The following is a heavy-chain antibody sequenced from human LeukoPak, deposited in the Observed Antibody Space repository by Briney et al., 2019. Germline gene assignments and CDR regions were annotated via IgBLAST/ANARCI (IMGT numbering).Heavy chain of an antibody. CDR2: SIPIFGTA. V-gene: IGHV1-69*13. Sequence: SVKVSCKASGGTFSSYAISWVRQAPGQGLEWMGGSIPIFGTANYAQKFQGRVTITADESTSTAYMELSSLRSEDTAVYYCATRNRWLQPYYFDYWGQGTLVTVSS. D-gene: IGHD5-24*01. CDR3: ATRNRWLQPYYFDY. J-gene: IGHJ4*02. CDR1: GGTFSSYA.